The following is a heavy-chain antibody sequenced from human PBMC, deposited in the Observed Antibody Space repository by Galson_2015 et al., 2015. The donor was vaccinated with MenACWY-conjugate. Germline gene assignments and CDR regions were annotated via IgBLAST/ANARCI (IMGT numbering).Heavy chain of an antibody. Sequence: PALVTPPQTLTLPCTFSGFSLDTRGMCVGWLRQPPGKALEWLARLAWGDPNYFPPSLQTRLPLSTDTSQNQLVLPFTHMDPVDTATDYCARIRRDFWSGDALYYYYYMDVWGKGTTVTVSS. J-gene: IGHJ6*03. CDR1: GFSLDTRGMC. V-gene: IGHV2-70*11. CDR2: LAWGDPN. D-gene: IGHD3-3*01. CDR3: ARIRRDFWSGDALYYYYYMDV.